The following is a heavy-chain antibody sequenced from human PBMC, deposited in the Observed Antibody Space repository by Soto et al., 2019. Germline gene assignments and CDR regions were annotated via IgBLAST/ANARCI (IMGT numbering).Heavy chain of an antibody. J-gene: IGHJ6*02. CDR2: IYFSGRT. CDR3: ARRCSTSFYGMDV. V-gene: IGHV4-39*01. Sequence: SETLCLTCTDSGGSISSNCYSWVWIRQPPGKGREWMGSIYFSGRTYPITSLKSRVTISVDTSRNHSSRRLTSVSAADPPVYFCARRCSTSFYGMDVWGQGTTVTVSS. CDR1: GGSISSNCYS.